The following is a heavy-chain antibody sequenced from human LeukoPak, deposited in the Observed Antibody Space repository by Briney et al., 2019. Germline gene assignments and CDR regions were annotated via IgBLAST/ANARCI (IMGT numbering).Heavy chain of an antibody. V-gene: IGHV3-23*01. CDR1: EFPFSSYA. Sequence: GGSLRLSCAASEFPFSSYAMTWVRQAPGKGLEWISVISGSGGSTYYADSVKGRFTISRDNSKNTLYLQMNSLRAEDTAVYYCARRSGIAVAGAFDYWGQGTLVTVSS. D-gene: IGHD6-19*01. CDR2: ISGSGGST. CDR3: ARRSGIAVAGAFDY. J-gene: IGHJ4*02.